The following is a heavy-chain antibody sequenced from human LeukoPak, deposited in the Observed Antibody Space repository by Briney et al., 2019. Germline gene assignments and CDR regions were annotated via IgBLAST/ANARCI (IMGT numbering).Heavy chain of an antibody. CDR2: GNT. J-gene: IGHJ4*02. Sequence: GNTNYSPSLKSRVSISVDTSKNQFSLNLGSVTAADTAVYYCARGGGRFDYWGQGTLVTVSS. CDR3: ARGGGRFDY. V-gene: IGHV4-59*09. D-gene: IGHD1-26*01.